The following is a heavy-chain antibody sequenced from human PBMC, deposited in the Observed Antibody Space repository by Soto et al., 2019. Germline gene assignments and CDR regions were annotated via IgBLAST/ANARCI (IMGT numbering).Heavy chain of an antibody. CDR2: ISAYNGNK. Sequence: QVQLVQSGAEVKKPGASVKVSCKASGYTFTSYGISWVRQAPGQGLEWMGWISAYNGNKKYAQKLQGRVTRNTEASPSTAYMAPRRLRSDDTAVYYCARDSPPVDYWGQGTLVTVSS. J-gene: IGHJ4*02. CDR3: ARDSPPVDY. CDR1: GYTFTSYG. V-gene: IGHV1-18*01.